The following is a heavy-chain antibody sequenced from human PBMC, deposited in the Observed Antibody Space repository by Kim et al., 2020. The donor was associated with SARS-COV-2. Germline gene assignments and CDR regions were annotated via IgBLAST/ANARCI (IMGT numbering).Heavy chain of an antibody. CDR3: AAVGSGWSYDAFDI. D-gene: IGHD6-19*01. V-gene: IGHV1-58*01. Sequence: AQKFQERVTITRDMSTSTAYMELSSLRSEDTAVYYCAAVGSGWSYDAFDIWGQGTMVTVSS. J-gene: IGHJ3*02.